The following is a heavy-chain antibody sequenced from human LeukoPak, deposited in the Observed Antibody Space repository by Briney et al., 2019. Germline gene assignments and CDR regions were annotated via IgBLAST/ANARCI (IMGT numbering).Heavy chain of an antibody. Sequence: GGSLRLSCAASGFTFSSYSMNWVRQAPGKGLEWVSSISSSSSYIYYADSVKGRFTISRDNSKNTQYLQMDSLRAEDTAVYYCAKAKTFGGLIVKYYFDYWGQGTLVTVSS. CDR1: GFTFSSYS. D-gene: IGHD3-16*02. CDR2: ISSSSSYI. J-gene: IGHJ4*02. V-gene: IGHV3-21*04. CDR3: AKAKTFGGLIVKYYFDY.